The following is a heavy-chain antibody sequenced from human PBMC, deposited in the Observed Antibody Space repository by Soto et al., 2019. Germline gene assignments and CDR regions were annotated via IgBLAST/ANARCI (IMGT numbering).Heavy chain of an antibody. CDR1: GFTFSSYG. V-gene: IGHV3-30*18. CDR2: ISYDGSNK. CDR3: AKNPAFGDAPDSYYYYGMDV. J-gene: IGHJ6*02. D-gene: IGHD2-21*02. Sequence: QVQLVESGGGVVQPGRSLRLSCAASGFTFSSYGMHWVRQAPGKGLEWVAVISYDGSNKYYADSVKGRFTISRDNSKNTLYLQMNSLRDEDTAVYYCAKNPAFGDAPDSYYYYGMDVWGQGTTVTVSS.